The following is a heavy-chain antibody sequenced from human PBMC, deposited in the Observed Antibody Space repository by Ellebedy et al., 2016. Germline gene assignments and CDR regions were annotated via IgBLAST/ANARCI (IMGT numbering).Heavy chain of an antibody. J-gene: IGHJ3*02. CDR2: ISGSGTYT. D-gene: IGHD4-17*01. CDR1: GFTFSSYA. Sequence: GESLKISCAASGFTFSSYAMSWVRQAPGKGLEWVSGISGSGTYTYYADSVKGRFTISRDNYRTTLSLQMNGLRAEDTAVYYCARDGDDNRPPDAYDMWGQGTMVTVSS. V-gene: IGHV3-23*01. CDR3: ARDGDDNRPPDAYDM.